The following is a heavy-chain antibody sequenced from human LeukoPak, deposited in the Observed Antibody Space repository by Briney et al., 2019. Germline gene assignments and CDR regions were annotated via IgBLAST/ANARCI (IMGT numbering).Heavy chain of an antibody. J-gene: IGHJ4*02. CDR2: ISYDGSNK. V-gene: IGHV3-30*19. D-gene: IGHD1-26*01. CDR3: AKSSGFSGRYYLDY. CDR1: GFTFSSYG. Sequence: GGSLRLSCAASGFTFSSYGMHWVRQAPGKGLEWVAVISYDGSNKYYADSVKGRFTISRDNSKNTLYLQMNSLRAEDTAVYYCAKSSGFSGRYYLDYWGQGTLVTVSS.